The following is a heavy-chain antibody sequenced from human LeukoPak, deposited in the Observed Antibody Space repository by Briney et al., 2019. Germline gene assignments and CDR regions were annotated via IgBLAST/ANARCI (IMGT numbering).Heavy chain of an antibody. D-gene: IGHD6-19*01. Sequence: ASVKVSCKASGYTFTSYGISWVRQAPGQGLEWMGWISAYNGNTNYAQKLQGRVTMTTDTSTSTAYMELRSLRSDDTAVYYCARGPSYSSGFYYYYYMDVWGKGTTVTVSS. J-gene: IGHJ6*03. CDR1: GYTFTSYG. CDR3: ARGPSYSSGFYYYYYMDV. CDR2: ISAYNGNT. V-gene: IGHV1-18*01.